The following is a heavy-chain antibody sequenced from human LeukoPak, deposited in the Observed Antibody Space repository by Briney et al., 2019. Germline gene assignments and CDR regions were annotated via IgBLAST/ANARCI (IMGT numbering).Heavy chain of an antibody. CDR3: ARGQGATVTQVGKNWFDP. J-gene: IGHJ5*02. CDR2: VNESGGP. CDR1: IDSFSNYH. Sequence: SETLSLTCAVYIDSFSNYHWNWIRQTPAKGVEWIGEVNESGGPNISPSLRSRVILSVDTSKNQFSLKSISVTVADTAIYYCARGQGATVTQVGKNWFDPWGEETRVTVSS. D-gene: IGHD1-26*01. V-gene: IGHV4-34*01.